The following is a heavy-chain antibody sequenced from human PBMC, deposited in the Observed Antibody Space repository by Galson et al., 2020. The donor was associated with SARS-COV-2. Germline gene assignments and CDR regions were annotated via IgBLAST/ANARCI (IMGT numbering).Heavy chain of an antibody. CDR3: AKGPWYSSGWYYFDY. V-gene: IGHV3-30*02. CDR2: IWYDGSNK. J-gene: IGHJ4*02. D-gene: IGHD6-19*01. Sequence: GGSLRLSCAASGFTFSSYGMHWVRQAPGKGLEWVAVIWYDGSNKYYADSVKGRFTISRDNSKNTLYLQMNSLRAEDTAVYYCAKGPWYSSGWYYFDYWGQETLVTVSS. CDR1: GFTFSSYG.